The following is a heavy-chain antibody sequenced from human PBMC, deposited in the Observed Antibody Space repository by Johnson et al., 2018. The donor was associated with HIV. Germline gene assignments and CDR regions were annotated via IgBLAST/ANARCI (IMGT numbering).Heavy chain of an antibody. Sequence: VQLVESGGGVVQPGGSLTLSCAASGFTFSNAWMSWVRQAPGKGLEWVGRIKSKTDGGTTDYAAPVKGRFTISRDDSKTTLYLQMNSLRAEDTAVYYCAKDLFTEREDDAFDIWGQGTMVTVSS. CDR2: IKSKTDGGTT. V-gene: IGHV3-15*01. J-gene: IGHJ3*02. CDR3: AKDLFTEREDDAFDI. CDR1: GFTFSNAW. D-gene: IGHD1-26*01.